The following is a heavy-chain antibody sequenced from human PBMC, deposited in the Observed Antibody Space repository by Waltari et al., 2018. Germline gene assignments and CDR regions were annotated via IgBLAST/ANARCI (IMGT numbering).Heavy chain of an antibody. Sequence: QVQLVQSGAEVKPPGASVTVSCKASGYPFTEYYIHWVRQAPGQGLEYMGWINPNRGGTNDAQRVQGRVTMTRDRSIGTAYMELTRLRSDDTAVYYCARSSYESSRYYPFDYWGQGTLVTVSS. V-gene: IGHV1-2*02. CDR3: ARSSYESSRYYPFDY. J-gene: IGHJ4*02. CDR2: INPNRGGT. D-gene: IGHD3-22*01. CDR1: GYPFTEYY.